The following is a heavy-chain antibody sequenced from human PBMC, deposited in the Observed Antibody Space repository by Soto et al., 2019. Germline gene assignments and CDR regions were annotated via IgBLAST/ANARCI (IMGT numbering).Heavy chain of an antibody. CDR3: ARDKAERYYDSSGYYYYYYYGMDV. J-gene: IGHJ6*02. CDR2: INAGNGNT. D-gene: IGHD3-22*01. Sequence: ASVKVSCKASGYTFTSYAMHWVRQAPGQRLEWMGWINAGNGNTKYSQKFQGRVTITRDTSASTAYMELSSLRSEDTAVYYCARDKAERYYDSSGYYYYYYYGMDVWGQGTTVTVSS. CDR1: GYTFTSYA. V-gene: IGHV1-3*01.